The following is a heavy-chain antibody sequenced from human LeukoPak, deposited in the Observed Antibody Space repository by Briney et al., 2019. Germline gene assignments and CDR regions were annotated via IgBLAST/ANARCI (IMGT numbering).Heavy chain of an antibody. J-gene: IGHJ4*02. CDR2: ITTASTSYI. Sequence: GGSLRLSCAASGFTFSSHDMNWVRQAPGKGLEWLSSITTASTSYIYYADSVKGRFTISRDDAKNSLYLQMDSLRAEDTAVYYCARDCGGPHYFDYWGQGTLVTVSS. V-gene: IGHV3-21*01. D-gene: IGHD2-21*01. CDR3: ARDCGGPHYFDY. CDR1: GFTFSSHD.